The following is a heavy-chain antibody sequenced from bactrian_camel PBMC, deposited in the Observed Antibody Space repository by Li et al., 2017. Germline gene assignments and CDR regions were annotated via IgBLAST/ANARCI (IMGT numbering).Heavy chain of an antibody. CDR3: AAEMYYWGESFSLCPVSFGH. V-gene: IGHV3S53*01. CDR1: GDTADTVC. Sequence: QVQLVESGGGSVQTGGSLRLSCAASGDTADTVCMAWYRQAPGNDCELVSSITRGNKKEYLESVKGRFTIFQDNAQNTVYLQMNSLEPEDTAVYYCAAEMYYWGESFSLCPVSFGHWGRGTQVTVS. D-gene: IGHD3*01. CDR2: ITRGNKK. J-gene: IGHJ4*01.